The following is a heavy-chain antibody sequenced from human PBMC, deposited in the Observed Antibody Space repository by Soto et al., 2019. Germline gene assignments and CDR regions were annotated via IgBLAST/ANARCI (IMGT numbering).Heavy chain of an antibody. CDR3: ARDSCYYDSSGHNPTSMDV. CDR1: GYTFTSYY. V-gene: IGHV1-46*01. CDR2: INPSGGST. Sequence: ASVKVSCKASGYTFTSYYMHWVRQAPGQGLEWMGIINPSGGSTSYAQKFQGRVTMTRDTSTSTVYMELSSLRSEDTAVYYCARDSCYYDSSGHNPTSMDVWGQGTTVTVSS. J-gene: IGHJ6*02. D-gene: IGHD3-22*01.